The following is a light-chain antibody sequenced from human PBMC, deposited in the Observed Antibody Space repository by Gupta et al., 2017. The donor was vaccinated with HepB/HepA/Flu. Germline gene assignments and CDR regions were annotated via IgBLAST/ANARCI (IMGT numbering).Light chain of an antibody. CDR2: RNN. J-gene: IGLJ2*01. CDR1: SSNIGSNY. V-gene: IGLV1-47*01. CDR3: AAWDDSLSGPV. Sequence: QSVLPPPPPPSETPGQRVTISCSGSSSNIGSNYVYWYQQFPGTAPKLRIYRNNQRPSGVPDRFSGSKSGTSASLAIRGLRSEDEADYYCAAWDDSLSGPVFGGGTKLTVL.